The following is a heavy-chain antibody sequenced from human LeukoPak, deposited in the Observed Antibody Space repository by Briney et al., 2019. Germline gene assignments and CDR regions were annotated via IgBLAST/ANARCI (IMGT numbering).Heavy chain of an antibody. CDR3: AKSSGSYYNVYFQH. CDR2: ISYDGSNK. CDR1: GFTFSSYS. D-gene: IGHD3-10*01. V-gene: IGHV3-30*18. J-gene: IGHJ1*01. Sequence: PGGSLRLSCAASGFTFSSYSMNWVRQAPGKGLEWVAVISYDGSNKYYADSVKGRFTISRDNSKNTLYLQMNSLRAEDTAVYYCAKSSGSYYNVYFQHWGQGTLVTVSS.